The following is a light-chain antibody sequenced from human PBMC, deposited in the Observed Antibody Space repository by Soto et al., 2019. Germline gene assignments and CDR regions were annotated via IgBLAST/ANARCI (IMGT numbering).Light chain of an antibody. J-gene: IGKJ5*01. CDR1: QSLISY. CDR3: QQSYSTPIT. V-gene: IGKV1-39*01. Sequence: DIQMTQSPSSLSASVGDRVTITCRASQSLISYLNSYQQKPGKAPKLLIYAASSLQIGVPSRFSGSGSGTDFTLTISSLQPEDFATYYCQQSYSTPITFGQGTRLEIK. CDR2: AAS.